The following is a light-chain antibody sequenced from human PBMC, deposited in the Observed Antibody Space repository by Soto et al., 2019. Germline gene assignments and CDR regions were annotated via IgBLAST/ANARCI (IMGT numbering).Light chain of an antibody. CDR2: GAS. Sequence: EIVLTQSPGTLSLSPGERATLSCRASQSVSSSYLAWYQQKPGQAPRLLIYGASSRATGIPDRFSGSGSGTDFTLTISILEPADFAVYYCQQYGSSPLTFGPGAKVDIK. CDR1: QSVSSSY. J-gene: IGKJ3*01. V-gene: IGKV3-20*01. CDR3: QQYGSSPLT.